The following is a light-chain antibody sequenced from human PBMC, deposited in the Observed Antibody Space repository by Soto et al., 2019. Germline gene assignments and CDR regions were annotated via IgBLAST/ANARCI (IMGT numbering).Light chain of an antibody. V-gene: IGLV2-8*01. CDR2: EVN. CDR1: SSDVGAYNY. J-gene: IGLJ1*01. Sequence: QSVLTQPPSASGSPGHSFAISCTGTSSDVGAYNYVCWYQQHPGKAPKLMIYEVNKRPSGVPDRFSGSKSGNTASLTVSGLQAEDEADYYCSSYAGSNNFVFGTGTKVTVL. CDR3: SSYAGSNNFV.